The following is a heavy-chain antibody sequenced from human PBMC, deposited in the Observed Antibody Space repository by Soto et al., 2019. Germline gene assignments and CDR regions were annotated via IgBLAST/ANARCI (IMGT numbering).Heavy chain of an antibody. V-gene: IGHV4-59*01. CDR3: ARDQLSSGLYVWFDP. J-gene: IGHJ5*02. CDR1: GGSISTYY. D-gene: IGHD6-25*01. CDR2: IYYDGST. Sequence: SETLSLTCTVSGGSISTYYWSWIRQPPGKGLEWIGYIYYDGSTSYNPSLRSRVTISVDSSKNQFSLILSSVTSADTAVYYCARDQLSSGLYVWFDPWGQGTLVTIS.